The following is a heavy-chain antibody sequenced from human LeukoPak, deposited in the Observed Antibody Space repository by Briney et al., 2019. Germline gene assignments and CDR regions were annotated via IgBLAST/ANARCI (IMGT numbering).Heavy chain of an antibody. CDR3: AIGTRDNGFGEPSYDY. Sequence: GGSLRLSCAASGFTLSNYGMHWVRQGPGKGLEWVAFMTFDESNKNYADSVKGRFTISRDNSENTLHLQMNSLRAEDTAVYYCAIGTRDNGFGEPSYDYWGQGTLVTVSS. CDR2: MTFDESNK. CDR1: GFTLSNYG. D-gene: IGHD3-10*01. J-gene: IGHJ4*02. V-gene: IGHV3-30*19.